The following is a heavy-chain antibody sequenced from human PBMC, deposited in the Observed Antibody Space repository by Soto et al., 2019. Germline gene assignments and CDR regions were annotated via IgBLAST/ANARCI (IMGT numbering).Heavy chain of an antibody. Sequence: PGESLKISCKGSGYSFTSYWIGWVHQMPGKGLEWMGIIYPGDSDTRYSPSFQGQVTISADKSISTAYLQWSSLKASDTAMYYCARQYSSKYYYYGMDVWGQGTTVTVSS. V-gene: IGHV5-51*07. CDR2: IYPGDSDT. J-gene: IGHJ6*02. CDR1: GYSFTSYW. D-gene: IGHD6-13*01. CDR3: ARQYSSKYYYYGMDV.